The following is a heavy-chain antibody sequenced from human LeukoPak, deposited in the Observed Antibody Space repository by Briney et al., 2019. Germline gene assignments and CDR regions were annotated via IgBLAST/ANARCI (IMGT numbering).Heavy chain of an antibody. CDR2: ISAYNGNT. J-gene: IGHJ4*02. Sequence: GASVKVSCKASGYTFTSYYMHWVRQAPGQGLEWMGWISAYNGNTNYAQKLQGRVTMTTDTSTSTAYMELRSLRSDDTAVYYCARVTGLLYGYYDSSGYYPFDYWGQGTLVTVSS. D-gene: IGHD3-22*01. CDR3: ARVTGLLYGYYDSSGYYPFDY. V-gene: IGHV1-18*04. CDR1: GYTFTSYY.